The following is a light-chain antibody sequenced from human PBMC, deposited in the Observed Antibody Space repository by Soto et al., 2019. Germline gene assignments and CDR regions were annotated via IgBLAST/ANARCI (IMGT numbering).Light chain of an antibody. V-gene: IGLV3-25*03. CDR1: ALPKQY. CDR3: QSADSSGTYV. J-gene: IGLJ1*01. Sequence: SYELTQPPSVSVSPGQTARITCSGDALPKQYAYWYQKKPGQAPVLVIYKDSERPSGIPERFSGSSSGTTVTLTISVVQAEDEADYYCQSADSSGTYVFGTGTKLTVL. CDR2: KDS.